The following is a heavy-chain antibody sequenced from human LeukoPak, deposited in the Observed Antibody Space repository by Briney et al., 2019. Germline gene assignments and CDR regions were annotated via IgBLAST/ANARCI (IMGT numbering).Heavy chain of an antibody. J-gene: IGHJ4*02. CDR3: ATKQWLAPPPDS. V-gene: IGHV3-74*01. Sequence: GGALRLSCAASGFTFSKYWMLWVRQAPGKGLESVSRINTDGTVTTYTASVKGRFTVSRDNADNTMFLPMNSVRDEDTAVYYCATKQWLAPPPDSWGQGTPVTVSS. CDR1: GFTFSKYW. D-gene: IGHD6-19*01. CDR2: INTDGTVT.